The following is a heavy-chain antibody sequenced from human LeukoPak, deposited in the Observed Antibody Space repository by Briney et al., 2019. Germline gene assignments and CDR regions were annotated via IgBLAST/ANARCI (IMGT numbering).Heavy chain of an antibody. CDR2: ISSSSSYI. CDR1: GFTFSSYS. Sequence: GGSLRLSCAASGFTFSSYSMNWVRQAPGKGLERVSSISSSSSYIYYADSVKGRFTISRDNAKNSLYLQMNSLRAEDTAVYYCARGLEDIVVVPAENWFDPWGQGTLVTVSS. V-gene: IGHV3-21*01. CDR3: ARGLEDIVVVPAENWFDP. J-gene: IGHJ5*02. D-gene: IGHD2-2*01.